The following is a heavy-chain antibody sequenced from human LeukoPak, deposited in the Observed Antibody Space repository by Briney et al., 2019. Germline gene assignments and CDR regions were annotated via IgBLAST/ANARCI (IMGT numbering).Heavy chain of an antibody. V-gene: IGHV4-34*01. Sequence: SETLSLTCAVYGGSFSGYYCSWIRQPPGKGLEWIGEINHSGSTNYNPSLKSRVTISVDTSKNQFSLKLSSVTAADTAVYYCARGGVDNWNDRWFDPWGQGTLVSVSS. CDR2: INHSGST. J-gene: IGHJ5*02. D-gene: IGHD1-1*01. CDR1: GGSFSGYY. CDR3: ARGGVDNWNDRWFDP.